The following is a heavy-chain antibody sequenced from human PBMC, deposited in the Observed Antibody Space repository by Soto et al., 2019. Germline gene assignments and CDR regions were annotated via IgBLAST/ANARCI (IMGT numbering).Heavy chain of an antibody. V-gene: IGHV1-18*01. CDR3: ARRYEY. CDR1: GYTFTGYT. J-gene: IGHJ4*02. Sequence: QVQLVQSGTEVKTPGASVKVSCQDSGYTFTGYTISWVRQAPGQGLEWMGYILPYNADTDYTQKLQDRVTLTANTSTATAYMELRNLTSDDTAVYYCARRYEYCGQGTLVIVSS. CDR2: ILPYNADT.